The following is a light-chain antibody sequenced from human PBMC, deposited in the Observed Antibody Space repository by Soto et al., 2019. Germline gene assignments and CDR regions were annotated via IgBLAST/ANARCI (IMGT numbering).Light chain of an antibody. CDR1: QSVSSY. J-gene: IGKJ1*01. Sequence: EIVFTQSPVTRSLSPGERATLSCRASQSVSSYLAWYQQKPGQAPRLLIYDASNRATGIPARFSGSGSGTDFTLTISSLEPEDFAVYYCQQRSNWPRTFGQGTKVDIK. V-gene: IGKV3-11*01. CDR3: QQRSNWPRT. CDR2: DAS.